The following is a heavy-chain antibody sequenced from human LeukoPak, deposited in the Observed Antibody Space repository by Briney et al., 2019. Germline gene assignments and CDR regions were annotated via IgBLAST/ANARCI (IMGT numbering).Heavy chain of an antibody. CDR3: ARSGVATCHY. CDR1: GFTFSNYA. CDR2: INPNDDGRS. Sequence: GGSLRLSCQASGFTFSNYAVSWIRQAPGKGLEWVSSINPNDDGRSFFANFVEGRSTISRDDSRSAVYLQMNNLRAEDTAVYYCARSGVATCHYWGQGILVTVSS. D-gene: IGHD2-15*01. V-gene: IGHV3-23*01. J-gene: IGHJ4*02.